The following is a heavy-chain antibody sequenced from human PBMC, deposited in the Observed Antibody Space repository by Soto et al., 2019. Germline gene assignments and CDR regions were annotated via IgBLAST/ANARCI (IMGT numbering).Heavy chain of an antibody. Sequence: GGSLRLSCAASGFTFSSNAMSWVRQAPGKGLEWVSSISSSSSYIYYADSVKGRFTISRDNAKNSLYLQMNSLRAEDTAVYYCARDVHPEWYIVVTDGYFDYWGQGTLVTVSS. CDR2: ISSSSSYI. CDR1: GFTFSSNA. J-gene: IGHJ4*02. V-gene: IGHV3-21*01. D-gene: IGHD5-12*01. CDR3: ARDVHPEWYIVVTDGYFDY.